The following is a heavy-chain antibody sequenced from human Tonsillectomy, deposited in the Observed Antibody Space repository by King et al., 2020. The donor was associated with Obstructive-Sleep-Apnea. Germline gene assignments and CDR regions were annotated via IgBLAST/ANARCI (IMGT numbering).Heavy chain of an antibody. CDR3: AKNEASISAVSTDPIA. J-gene: IGHJ5*02. V-gene: IGHV3-30*18. Sequence: VQLVESGGGVVQPGRSRRLSCAASGFTFNSYGMHWVRQAPGKGLEWLAVISYDGSNKNYADSVKGLFTISRDNSTNTLYLKMNSLRAEDTAMYYCAKNEASISAVSTDPIAWGQGTLVTVSS. CDR2: ISYDGSNK. CDR1: GFTFNSYG. D-gene: IGHD6-6*01.